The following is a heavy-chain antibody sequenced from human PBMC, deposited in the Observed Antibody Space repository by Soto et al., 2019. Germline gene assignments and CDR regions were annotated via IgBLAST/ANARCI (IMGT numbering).Heavy chain of an antibody. CDR3: ARDLAKGGGSAGFDY. Sequence: ASVKVSCKASGYTFTVYYMHWVRQAPGQGLEWMGWIDPKSGGTMYPQKFQGRVTMTWDTSISTAYMALTRLRSDDTAVYYCARDLAKGGGSAGFDYWGQGTLVTVSS. D-gene: IGHD1-26*01. CDR1: GYTFTVYY. V-gene: IGHV1-2*02. J-gene: IGHJ4*02. CDR2: IDPKSGGT.